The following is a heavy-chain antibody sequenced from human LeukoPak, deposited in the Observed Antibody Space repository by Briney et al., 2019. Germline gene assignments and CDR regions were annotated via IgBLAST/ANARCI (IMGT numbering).Heavy chain of an antibody. CDR1: GFTFSSYA. CDR2: ISGSGVST. J-gene: IGHJ6*03. Sequence: GGSLRLSCAASGFTFSSYAIIWVRQAPGKGLEWVSAISGSGVSTYYADSVQGRFTISRDNSKNTLCLQMNSLRAEDTAVYYCAKSGPPTYYYDSSGYYSNYYYYYYMDVWGKGTTVTVSS. D-gene: IGHD3-22*01. V-gene: IGHV3-23*01. CDR3: AKSGPPTYYYDSSGYYSNYYYYYYMDV.